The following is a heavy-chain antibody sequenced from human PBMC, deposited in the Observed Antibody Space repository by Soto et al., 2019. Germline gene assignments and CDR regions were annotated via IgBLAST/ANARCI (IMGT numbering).Heavy chain of an antibody. CDR2: IYYSGST. CDR1: GGSISSGDYY. Sequence: PSETLSLTCTVSGGSISSGDYYWSWIRQPPGKGLEWIGYIYYSGSTYYNPSLKSRVTISVDTSKNQFSLKLSSVTAADTAVYYCARAYYYDSSGYYQLNAFDIWGQGTMGTVS. J-gene: IGHJ3*02. V-gene: IGHV4-30-4*01. CDR3: ARAYYYDSSGYYQLNAFDI. D-gene: IGHD3-22*01.